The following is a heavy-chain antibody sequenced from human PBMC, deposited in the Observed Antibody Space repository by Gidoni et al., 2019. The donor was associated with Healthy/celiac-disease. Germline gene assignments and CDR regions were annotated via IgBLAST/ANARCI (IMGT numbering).Heavy chain of an antibody. CDR2: IYYRGST. CDR3: ARDGVPAANSRFDP. V-gene: IGHV4-30-4*01. D-gene: IGHD2-2*01. CDR1: CGSLRSGDYY. Sequence: QVQLQVSGPGLVKPSQTLSLTCTVSCGSLRSGDYYWSWIRQPPGKGLEWIGYIYYRGSTYYNPSRKSRVTISVDTSKNQFSLKLSSVTAADTAVYYCARDGVPAANSRFDPWGQGTLVTVSS. J-gene: IGHJ5*02.